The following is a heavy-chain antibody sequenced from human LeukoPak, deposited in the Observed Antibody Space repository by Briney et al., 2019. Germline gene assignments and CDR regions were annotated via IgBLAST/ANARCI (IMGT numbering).Heavy chain of an antibody. D-gene: IGHD4-17*01. Sequence: ASVKVSCKASGYTFTSYYMHWVRQAPGQGLEWMGIINPSGGSTSYAQKFQGRVTMTRDMSTSTVYMELSRLRSDDTAVYYCASSYGDYGDYYFDYWGQGTLVTVSS. CDR1: GYTFTSYY. V-gene: IGHV1-46*01. J-gene: IGHJ4*02. CDR2: INPSGGST. CDR3: ASSYGDYGDYYFDY.